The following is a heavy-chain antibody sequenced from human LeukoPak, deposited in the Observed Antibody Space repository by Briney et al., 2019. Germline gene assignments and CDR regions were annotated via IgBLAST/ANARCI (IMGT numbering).Heavy chain of an antibody. D-gene: IGHD6-19*01. CDR3: ARGPWSSAWYGDY. Sequence: SETLSLTCAVYGGSFSGYYWSWIRQPPGKGLEWIWESNHSGSTNFNPPLKGRVKISVGTSKSQFSLKLSCVTAADTAVYYCARGPWSSAWYGDYWGEGNLVTVSS. V-gene: IGHV4-34*01. CDR1: GGSFSGYY. CDR2: SNHSGST. J-gene: IGHJ4*02.